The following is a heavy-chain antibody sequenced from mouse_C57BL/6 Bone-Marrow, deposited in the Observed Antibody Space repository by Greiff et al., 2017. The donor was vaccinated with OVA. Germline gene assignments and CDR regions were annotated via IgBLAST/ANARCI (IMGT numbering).Heavy chain of an antibody. CDR2: FYTGDGDT. Sequence: QVQLKASGPELVKPGASVKISCQASGYAFSSSWMNWVKQRPGKGLAWIGRFYTGDGDTNFPAQFKGKATLTADKSSRTAYMQRSSLTSEDSAVYCCARKRNNYGCGFAMDYWGQGTSVTVSS. CDR3: ARKRNNYGCGFAMDY. D-gene: IGHD5-2*01. J-gene: IGHJ4*01. CDR1: GYAFSSSW. V-gene: IGHV1-82*01.